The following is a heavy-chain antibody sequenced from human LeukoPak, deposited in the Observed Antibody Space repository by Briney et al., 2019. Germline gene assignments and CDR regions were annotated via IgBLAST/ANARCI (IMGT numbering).Heavy chain of an antibody. J-gene: IGHJ4*02. CDR1: GFTFSNFW. CDR2: IYGDGSFT. V-gene: IGHV3-74*01. D-gene: IGHD2-2*02. CDR3: ARDGGYCRSTSCYTRYYFDY. Sequence: GGSLRLSCAASGFTFSNFWMHWVRQAPGKGLVWVALIYGDGSFTRYADSVKGRFTISRDNAKNTVYLQMNSLRVEDTAVYYCARDGGYCRSTSCYTRYYFDYWGQGTLVTVSS.